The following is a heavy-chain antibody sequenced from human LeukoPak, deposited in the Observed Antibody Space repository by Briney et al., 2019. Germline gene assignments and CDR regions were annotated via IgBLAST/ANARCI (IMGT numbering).Heavy chain of an antibody. V-gene: IGHV4-59*12. Sequence: SETLSLTCTVSGDSISSYYCSWIRQPPGKGLEWIGYIYYSGSTSYNPSLKSRVTISVDTSKNQFSLKLSSVTAADTAVYYCAREYYDYVWGSYRPFDYWGQGTLVTVSS. CDR1: GDSISSYY. D-gene: IGHD3-16*02. J-gene: IGHJ4*02. CDR2: IYYSGST. CDR3: AREYYDYVWGSYRPFDY.